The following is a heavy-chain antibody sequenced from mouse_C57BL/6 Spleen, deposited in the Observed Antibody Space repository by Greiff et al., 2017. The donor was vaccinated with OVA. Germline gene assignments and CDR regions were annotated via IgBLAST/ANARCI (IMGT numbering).Heavy chain of an antibody. J-gene: IGHJ1*03. Sequence: VQLQQSGPELVKPGASVKISCKASGYTFTDYYMNWVKQSHGKSLEWIGDINPNNGGTSYNQKFKGKATLTVDKSSSTSYMELRSLTSEDSAVYYCAREKLTYWYFDVWGTGTTVTVSS. V-gene: IGHV1-26*01. CDR2: INPNNGGT. CDR1: GYTFTDYY. CDR3: AREKLTYWYFDV. D-gene: IGHD4-1*01.